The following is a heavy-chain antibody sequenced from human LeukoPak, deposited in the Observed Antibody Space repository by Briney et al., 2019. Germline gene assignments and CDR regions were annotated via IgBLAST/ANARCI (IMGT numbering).Heavy chain of an antibody. J-gene: IGHJ4*02. CDR2: MNYDGSNT. CDR1: GFTFGTSW. V-gene: IGHV3-7*01. Sequence: GGSLTLSCATSGFTFGTSWMAWIRQAPGKGLEWVANMNYDGSNTYYVNSVRGRFTISRDNVKNSLYLQMNSLRVEDTAVYYCARDPAYAAIDYWGQGTLVTVSS. D-gene: IGHD3-16*01. CDR3: ARDPAYAAIDY.